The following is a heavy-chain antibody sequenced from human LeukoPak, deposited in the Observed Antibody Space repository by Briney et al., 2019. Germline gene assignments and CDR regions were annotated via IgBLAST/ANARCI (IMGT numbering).Heavy chain of an antibody. CDR3: ARTYFDWLLYYFDY. J-gene: IGHJ4*02. Sequence: GGPLRLSCAASGFTFSSYWMSWVRQAPGKGLEWVANIKQDGSEKYYVDSVKGRFTISRDNAKNSLYLQMNSLRAEDTAVYYCARTYFDWLLYYFDYWGQGTLVTVSS. V-gene: IGHV3-7*04. CDR2: IKQDGSEK. CDR1: GFTFSSYW. D-gene: IGHD3-9*01.